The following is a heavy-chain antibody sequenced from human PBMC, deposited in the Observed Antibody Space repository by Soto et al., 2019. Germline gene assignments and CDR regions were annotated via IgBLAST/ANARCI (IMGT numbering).Heavy chain of an antibody. CDR2: IIPIFGTA. V-gene: IGHV1-69*01. D-gene: IGHD3-22*01. CDR1: GGTFSSYA. J-gene: IGHJ4*02. CDR3: ARAEAENYDISGYYFQFDY. Sequence: QVQLVQSGAEVKKPGSSVKVSCKASGGTFSSYAISWVRQAPGQGLEWMGGIIPIFGTANYAQTFQGRVTITADESTSTAYMELSSLRSEDTAVYYCARAEAENYDISGYYFQFDYWGQGTLVTVSS.